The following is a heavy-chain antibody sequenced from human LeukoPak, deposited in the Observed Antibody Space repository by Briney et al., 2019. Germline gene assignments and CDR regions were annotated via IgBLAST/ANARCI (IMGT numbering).Heavy chain of an antibody. D-gene: IGHD3-22*01. CDR1: GYTFTGYC. CDR3: ARGGDYDSSGYHHWFDP. Sequence: ASVKVSCKASGYTFTGYCMHWVRQAPGQGLEWMGWINPNSGGTNYAQKFQGRVTMTRDTSISTAYMELSRLRSDDTAVYYCARGGDYDSSGYHHWFDPWGQGTLVTVSS. J-gene: IGHJ5*02. CDR2: INPNSGGT. V-gene: IGHV1-2*02.